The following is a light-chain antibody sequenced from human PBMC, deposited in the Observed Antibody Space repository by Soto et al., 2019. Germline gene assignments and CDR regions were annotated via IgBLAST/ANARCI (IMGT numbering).Light chain of an antibody. CDR1: TSNTGAGYD. CDR3: QSYDSSLSGWV. V-gene: IGLV1-40*01. CDR2: GTS. Sequence: QSALTQPPSVSGAPGQRVTISCTGSTSNTGAGYDVHWYQHLPGAAPKLLINGTSNRPSGVPDRFSGSKSGTSASLAITGLQAEDEADYYCQSYDSSLSGWVFGGGTKLTVL. J-gene: IGLJ3*02.